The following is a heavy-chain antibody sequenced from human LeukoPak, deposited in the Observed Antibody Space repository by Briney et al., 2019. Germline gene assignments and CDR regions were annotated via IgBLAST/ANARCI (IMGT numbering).Heavy chain of an antibody. V-gene: IGHV3-53*01. CDR2: VYSNNST. CDR3: ARGTNWSPLDFDH. Sequence: PGGSLRLSCAASGFTVSRNYMTWVRQAPGKGLEWVSVVYSNNSTYYADSVKGRFTISRDNAKNSLYLQMNSLRAEDTAVYYCARGTNWSPLDFDHWGQGTLVTVSS. CDR1: GFTVSRNY. D-gene: IGHD1-20*01. J-gene: IGHJ4*02.